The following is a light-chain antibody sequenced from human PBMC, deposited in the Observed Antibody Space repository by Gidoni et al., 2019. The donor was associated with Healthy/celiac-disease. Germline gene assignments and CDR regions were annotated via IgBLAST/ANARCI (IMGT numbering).Light chain of an antibody. CDR3: QQRSNWPPA. CDR1: QSVSSY. CDR2: DAS. Sequence: EIVLTQSPATLSLSPGERATLSCRASQSVSSYLAWYQQKPGQAPRLLIYDASNRATGIPARFSGSGSGNNFTLTISSLEPEDFAVYYCQQRSNWPPAFGPGTKVDIK. J-gene: IGKJ3*01. V-gene: IGKV3-11*01.